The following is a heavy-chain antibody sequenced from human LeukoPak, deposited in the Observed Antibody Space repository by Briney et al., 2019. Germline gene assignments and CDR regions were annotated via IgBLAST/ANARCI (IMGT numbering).Heavy chain of an antibody. D-gene: IGHD1-26*01. Sequence: ASVKVSCTASGYTFTGYYMHWVRQAPGQGLEWMGIINPSGGSTSYAQKFQGRVTMTRDTSTSTVYMELSSLRSEDTAVYYCARLGNSGSYLVSRYFDYWGQGTLVTVSS. J-gene: IGHJ4*02. CDR2: INPSGGST. CDR1: GYTFTGYY. V-gene: IGHV1-46*01. CDR3: ARLGNSGSYLVSRYFDY.